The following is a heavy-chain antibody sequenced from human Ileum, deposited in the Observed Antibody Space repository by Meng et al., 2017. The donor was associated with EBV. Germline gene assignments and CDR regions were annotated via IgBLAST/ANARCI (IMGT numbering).Heavy chain of an antibody. Sequence: QVQLAESGGGLGKPGGSLRLSCAASGFTCSDYSLSWIRQAPGKGLQVIASIGLSADAIYYADSVKGRFTISRDNANNSLYLQMNNLRVDETAVYYCAGRNNWFDPWGQGTLVTVSS. D-gene: IGHD1-14*01. CDR3: AGRNNWFDP. V-gene: IGHV3-11*01. CDR1: GFTCSDYS. CDR2: IGLSADAI. J-gene: IGHJ5*02.